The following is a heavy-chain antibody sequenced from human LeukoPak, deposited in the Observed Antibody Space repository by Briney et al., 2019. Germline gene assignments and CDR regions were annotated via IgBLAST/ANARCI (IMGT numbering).Heavy chain of an antibody. D-gene: IGHD5-24*01. Sequence: SVKVSCKASGGTFSSYTISWVRQAPGQGLEWMGRIIPILGIASYAQKFQGRVTITADKSTSTAYMELSSLRSEDTAVYYCALEGMATLDAFDIWGQGTMVTVSS. J-gene: IGHJ3*02. V-gene: IGHV1-69*02. CDR3: ALEGMATLDAFDI. CDR1: GGTFSSYT. CDR2: IIPILGIA.